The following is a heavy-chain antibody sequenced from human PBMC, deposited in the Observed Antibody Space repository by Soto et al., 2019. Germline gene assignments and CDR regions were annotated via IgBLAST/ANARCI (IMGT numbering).Heavy chain of an antibody. J-gene: IGHJ6*02. D-gene: IGHD1-26*01. Sequence: GGSLRLSCAASGFTFTTAWINWVRQAPGKGLEWVGRIKSKTDGGTTDYAAPVKGRFTISRDDSKNTLYLQMNSLKTGDTAVYYCTTDPGWELLPPYYYYGMDVWGQGTTVTVSS. CDR1: GFTFTTAW. CDR2: IKSKTDGGTT. V-gene: IGHV3-15*07. CDR3: TTDPGWELLPPYYYYGMDV.